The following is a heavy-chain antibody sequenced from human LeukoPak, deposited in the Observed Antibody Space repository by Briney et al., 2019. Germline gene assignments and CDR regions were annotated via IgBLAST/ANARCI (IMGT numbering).Heavy chain of an antibody. Sequence: GASVKVSCKASGYTLTSYGISWVRQAPGQGLEWMGWISAYNGNTNYAQKLRGRVTMTTDTSTSTAYMELRSLRSDDTAVYYCARENPHWNLDAFDIRGQGTMVTVSS. D-gene: IGHD1-7*01. J-gene: IGHJ3*02. V-gene: IGHV1-18*01. CDR3: ARENPHWNLDAFDI. CDR2: ISAYNGNT. CDR1: GYTLTSYG.